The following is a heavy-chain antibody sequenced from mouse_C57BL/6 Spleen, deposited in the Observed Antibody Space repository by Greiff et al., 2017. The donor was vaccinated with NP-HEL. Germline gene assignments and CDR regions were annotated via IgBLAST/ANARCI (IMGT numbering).Heavy chain of an antibody. J-gene: IGHJ2*01. D-gene: IGHD2-4*01. Sequence: EVKLQESGPELVKPGASVKIPCKASGYTFTDYNMDWVKQSHGKSLEWIGDINPNNGGTIYNQKFKGKATLTVDKSSSTAYMELRSLTSEDTAVYYCARFYYDYDDGGFDYWGQGTTLTVSS. CDR2: INPNNGGT. CDR1: GYTFTDYN. CDR3: ARFYYDYDDGGFDY. V-gene: IGHV1-18*01.